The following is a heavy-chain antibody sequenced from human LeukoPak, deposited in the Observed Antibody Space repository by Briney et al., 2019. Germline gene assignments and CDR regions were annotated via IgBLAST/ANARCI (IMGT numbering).Heavy chain of an antibody. CDR1: IDSFSNYH. CDR3: ARFSYTMYYYYMDV. Sequence: SETLSLTCAVYIDSFSNYHWNWIRQTPAKGMEWIGEVNESGGTNISPSLRSRVILSVDTSKNQFSLKLISVTVADTAVYYCARFSYTMYYYYMDVWGKGTTVTVSS. CDR2: VNESGGT. J-gene: IGHJ6*03. D-gene: IGHD2-2*02. V-gene: IGHV4-34*01.